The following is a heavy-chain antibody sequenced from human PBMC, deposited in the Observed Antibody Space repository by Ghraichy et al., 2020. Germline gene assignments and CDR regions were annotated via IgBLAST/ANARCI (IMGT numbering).Heavy chain of an antibody. CDR2: IYYSGST. V-gene: IGHV4-31*03. Sequence: SETLSLTCTVSGGSISSGGYYWSWIRQRPGKGLEWIGYIYYSGSTYYNPSLKSRVTISVDTSKNQFSLKLSSVTAADTAVYYCARDIRIAAAGRYFDLWGRGTLVTVSS. D-gene: IGHD6-13*01. CDR3: ARDIRIAAAGRYFDL. J-gene: IGHJ2*01. CDR1: GGSISSGGYY.